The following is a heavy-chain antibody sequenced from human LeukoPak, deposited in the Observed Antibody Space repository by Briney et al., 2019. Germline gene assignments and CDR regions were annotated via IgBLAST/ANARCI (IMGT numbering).Heavy chain of an antibody. CDR2: ISPYNDNT. CDR1: GYTFTKEA. D-gene: IGHD6-13*01. V-gene: IGHV1-18*01. CDR3: TRDHLAADGSDAFDI. Sequence: ASVKVSCKAFGYTFTKEAISWVRQAPGQGLEWMGWISPYNDNTKYAQKFQGRVTMTTDTSTTTAYMDLRSLRSDDTAVYYCTRDHLAADGSDAFDIWGQGTMVTVSS. J-gene: IGHJ3*02.